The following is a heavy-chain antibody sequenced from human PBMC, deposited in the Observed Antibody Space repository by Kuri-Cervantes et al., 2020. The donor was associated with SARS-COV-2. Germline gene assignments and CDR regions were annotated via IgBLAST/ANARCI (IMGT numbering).Heavy chain of an antibody. J-gene: IGHJ4*02. V-gene: IGHV3-13*01. D-gene: IGHD3-22*01. CDR2: IGTAGDT. Sequence: GESLKISCAACGFTFSSYDVHWVRQATGKGLEWVSAIGTAGDTYYPGSVKGRFTISRDNSKSTLFLQMNSLRPEDTALYYCAKDLYYDATGYYYGREHVFWGQGTQVTVSS. CDR1: GFTFSSYD. CDR3: AKDLYYDATGYYYGREHVF.